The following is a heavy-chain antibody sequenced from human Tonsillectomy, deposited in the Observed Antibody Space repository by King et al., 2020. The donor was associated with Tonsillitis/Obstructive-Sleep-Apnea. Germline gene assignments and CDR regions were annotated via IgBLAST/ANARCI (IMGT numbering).Heavy chain of an antibody. J-gene: IGHJ4*02. CDR1: GFTFSSYA. V-gene: IGHV3-23*04. D-gene: IGHD3-22*01. Sequence: VQLVESGGGLVQPGGSLRLSCAASGFTFSSYAMSWVRQAPGKGLEWVSAISGSGGSTYYADSVKGRFTISRDNSKNTLYLQMNSRRAEDTAVYYCAKGLFYYDSSGYYEPFDYWGQGTLVTVSS. CDR3: AKGLFYYDSSGYYEPFDY. CDR2: ISGSGGST.